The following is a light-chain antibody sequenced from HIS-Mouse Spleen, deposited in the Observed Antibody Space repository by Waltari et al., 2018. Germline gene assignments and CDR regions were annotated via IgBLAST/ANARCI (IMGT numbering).Light chain of an antibody. CDR3: SSYTSSSTLV. V-gene: IGLV2-14*03. CDR2: DVS. CDR1: SSDVGGYNY. Sequence: QSALTQPASVSGSPGQSITISCTGTSSDVGGYNYVSWYQQHPGKAPKLMIDDVSNRPSGVSNLFSGSKSGNTASLTISGLQAEDEADYYCSSYTSSSTLVFGTGTKVTVL. J-gene: IGLJ1*01.